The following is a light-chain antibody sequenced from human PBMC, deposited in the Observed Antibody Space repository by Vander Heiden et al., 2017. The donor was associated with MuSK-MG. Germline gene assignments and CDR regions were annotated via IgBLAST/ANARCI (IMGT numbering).Light chain of an antibody. CDR3: QQSNSIPLT. CDR2: GAS. V-gene: IGKV1-39*01. CDR1: RSITTY. Sequence: DIQLTQSPSSLSASVGDRVTITCRASRSITTYLNWYQQKPGKAPQLLIYGASNLQSGVPSRFSGSGSATDFTLTISRLQPEDLATYYCQQSNSIPLTFGGGTKVEIK. J-gene: IGKJ4*01.